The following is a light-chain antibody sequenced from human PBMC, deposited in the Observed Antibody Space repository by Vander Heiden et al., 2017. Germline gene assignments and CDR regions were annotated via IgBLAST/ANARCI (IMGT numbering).Light chain of an antibody. CDR3: SSYAGSSYFGVI. CDR2: EVN. CDR1: SSDVGDFNY. V-gene: IGLV2-8*01. J-gene: IGLJ2*01. Sequence: QSALTQPPSASGSPGQSVTISCTGTSSDVGDFNYVSWYQQHPGKVPKLMIYEVNKRPSGVPDRFSGSKSGNTASLTVSGLQAEDEADYYCSSYAGSSYFGVIFGGGTKLTVL.